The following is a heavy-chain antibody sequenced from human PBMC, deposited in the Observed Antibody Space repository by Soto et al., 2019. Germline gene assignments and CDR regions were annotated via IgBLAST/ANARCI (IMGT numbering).Heavy chain of an antibody. J-gene: IGHJ4*02. Sequence: QVQLVQSGPEVKKSGASVKVSCKTSGYPFTAYGVTWVRQAPGQGLEWMGWISGYNGETFYGQKFPDRVTFTIDKSTSTAYMEIRSLRSDDTAVFYCAREMGGAYYFADHWGQGTLVSVSS. V-gene: IGHV1-18*04. CDR3: AREMGGAYYFADH. CDR2: ISGYNGET. CDR1: GYPFTAYG. D-gene: IGHD3-10*01.